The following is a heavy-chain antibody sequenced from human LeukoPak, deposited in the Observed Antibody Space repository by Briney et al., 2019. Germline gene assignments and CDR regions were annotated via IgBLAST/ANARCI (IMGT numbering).Heavy chain of an antibody. V-gene: IGHV1-2*02. Sequence: GASVKVSCKASGYTFTGYYMHWVRQAPGQGLEWMGWINPNSGGTNYAQKFQGRVTMTRDTSISTAYMELSRLRSDDTAVYYCARDIVMVTYWFDPWGQGTLVTESS. D-gene: IGHD5-18*01. J-gene: IGHJ5*02. CDR3: ARDIVMVTYWFDP. CDR1: GYTFTGYY. CDR2: INPNSGGT.